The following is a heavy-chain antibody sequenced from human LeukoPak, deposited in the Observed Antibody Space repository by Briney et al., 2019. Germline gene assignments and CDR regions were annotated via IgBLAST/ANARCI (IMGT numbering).Heavy chain of an antibody. Sequence: PGGSLRLSCVWSHLTVTPTYMSWVRQAPGRGLEGVSDIYGAGSTYYADSVKGRFTISRDNSKNTLYLQMNSLRAEDTAVYYCAKALVASSWGDAFDIWGQGTMVTVSS. J-gene: IGHJ3*02. D-gene: IGHD6-13*01. CDR2: IYGAGST. CDR3: AKALVASSWGDAFDI. V-gene: IGHV3-53*01. CDR1: HLTVTPTY.